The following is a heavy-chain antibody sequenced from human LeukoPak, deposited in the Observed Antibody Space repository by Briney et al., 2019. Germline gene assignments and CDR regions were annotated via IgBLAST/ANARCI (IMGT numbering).Heavy chain of an antibody. CDR2: ISQSSDRI. CDR1: GFTFSSYS. CDR3: ARDLLNNEGSSYFFDQ. J-gene: IGHJ4*02. V-gene: IGHV3-48*04. D-gene: IGHD2-2*01. Sequence: GGSLRLSCAASGFTFSSYSMNWVRQAPGKGLEWVSYISQSSDRIYHADSVKGRFTISRDNAKNSLYLQMDSLRVEDTAVYYCARDLLNNEGSSYFFDQWGQGTLVTVAS.